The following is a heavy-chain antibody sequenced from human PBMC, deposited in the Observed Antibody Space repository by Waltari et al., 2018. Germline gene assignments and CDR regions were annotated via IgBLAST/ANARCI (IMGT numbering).Heavy chain of an antibody. CDR2: IKGDGSTT. J-gene: IGHJ4*02. Sequence: VQLVESGGGLVQPGGSLRLSCAASGFTFSSYWMHWVRQAPGKGLVWVSNIKGDGSTTSYADSVKGRFTISRDNAKNTLYLQMNSLRVENTAVYYCVRFSGGYWGQGALVTVSS. CDR3: VRFSGGY. V-gene: IGHV3-74*01. CDR1: GFTFSSYW. D-gene: IGHD1-26*01.